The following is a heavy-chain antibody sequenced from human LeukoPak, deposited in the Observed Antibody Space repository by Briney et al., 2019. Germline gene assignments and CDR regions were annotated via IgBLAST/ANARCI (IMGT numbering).Heavy chain of an antibody. V-gene: IGHV4-61*02. CDR3: ASGLRYFDLYY. CDR1: GGSISSGSYY. J-gene: IGHJ4*02. CDR2: IYTSGST. Sequence: SETLSLTCTVSGGSISSGSYYWSWIRQPAGKGLEWIGRIYTSGSTNYNPSLKSRVTISVDTSKNQFSLKLSSVTAADTAVYYCASGLRYFDLYYWDQGTLVTVSS. D-gene: IGHD3-9*01.